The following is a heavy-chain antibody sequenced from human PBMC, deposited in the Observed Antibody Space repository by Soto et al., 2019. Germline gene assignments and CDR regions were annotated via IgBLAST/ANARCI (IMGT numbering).Heavy chain of an antibody. Sequence: QVQLVQSGAEVKKPGSSVKVSCKASGGTFSSYAISWVRQAPGQGLEWMGGIIPIFGTANYAQKFQGRVTIAADESTRTAYMELSSLRSEDTAVYYCARGRWYCISTSCYAGYYGMDVWGQGTTVTVSS. D-gene: IGHD2-2*01. CDR2: IIPIFGTA. CDR3: ARGRWYCISTSCYAGYYGMDV. V-gene: IGHV1-69*12. CDR1: GGTFSSYA. J-gene: IGHJ6*02.